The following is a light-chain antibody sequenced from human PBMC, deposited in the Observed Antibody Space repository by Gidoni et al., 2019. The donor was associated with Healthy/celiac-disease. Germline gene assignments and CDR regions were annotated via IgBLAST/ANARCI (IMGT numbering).Light chain of an antibody. CDR3: QQSYSTLLT. CDR1: QSISTY. V-gene: IGKV1-39*01. Sequence: IQMTQSPSSLSASVGDRVIITCRASQSISTYLNWYRQKPGKAPKLLIYAASSLQSGIPSRFSGSGSGTDFTLTISSLQPEDFATYYCQQSYSTLLTFGGGTKVEIK. CDR2: AAS. J-gene: IGKJ4*01.